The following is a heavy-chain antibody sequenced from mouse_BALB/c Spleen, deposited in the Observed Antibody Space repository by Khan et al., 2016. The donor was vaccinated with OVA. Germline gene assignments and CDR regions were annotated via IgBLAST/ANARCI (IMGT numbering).Heavy chain of an antibody. D-gene: IGHD3-1*01. CDR3: ARGGTGGYAY. Sequence: EVALVESGGGLVQPGGSRKLSCAASGFTFSDYGMAWIRQGPGMGPEWLTFISSLAYNFYYAYTATVRFPISRVNAKNTLYLVMNSRRAEDTAMDYCARGGTGGYAYWGQGTLITGSA. J-gene: IGHJ3*01. V-gene: IGHV5-15*02. CDR1: GFTFSDYG. CDR2: ISSLAYNF.